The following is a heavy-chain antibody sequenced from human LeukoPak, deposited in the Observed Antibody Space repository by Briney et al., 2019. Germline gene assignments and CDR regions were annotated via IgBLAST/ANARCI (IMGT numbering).Heavy chain of an antibody. J-gene: IGHJ4*02. CDR3: VRVKTTVNTLDY. V-gene: IGHV3-48*03. CDR2: ISSSGSTI. CDR1: GFTFSSYE. D-gene: IGHD4-17*01. Sequence: PGGSLRLSCAASGFTFSSYEMNRVRQAPGKGLEWVSYISSSGSTIYYADSVKGRFTISRDNAKNSLYLQMNSLRAEDTAVYYCVRVKTTVNTLDYWGQGTLVTVSS.